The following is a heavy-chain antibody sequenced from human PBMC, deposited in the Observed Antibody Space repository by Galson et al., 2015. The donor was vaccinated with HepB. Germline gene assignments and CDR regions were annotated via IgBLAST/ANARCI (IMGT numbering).Heavy chain of an antibody. CDR1: GYTFTGYY. CDR2: INPNSGGT. Sequence: SVKVSCKASGYTFTGYYMHWVRQAPGQGLEWMGWINPNSGGTNYAQKFQGRVTMTRDTSISTAYMELSRLRSDDTAVYYCARVRRPKAGSGNWSHPRGPGTLATPSS. V-gene: IGHV1-2*02. D-gene: IGHD1-14*01. CDR3: ARVRRPKAGSGNWSHP. J-gene: IGHJ5*02.